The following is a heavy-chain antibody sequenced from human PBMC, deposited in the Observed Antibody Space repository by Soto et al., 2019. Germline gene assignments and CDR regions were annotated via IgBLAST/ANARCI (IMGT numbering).Heavy chain of an antibody. Sequence: QVQLVESGGGVVQPGRSLRLSCAVSGFTFSSYGMHWVRQAPGKGLEWVAVIWYGGSNKYYADSVKGRFTISRDDSKNLLYLQLNSLRAEDTAVYYCASETGGLLYGMDVWGQGTTVTVSS. V-gene: IGHV3-33*01. D-gene: IGHD7-27*01. CDR1: GFTFSSYG. J-gene: IGHJ6*02. CDR2: IWYGGSNK. CDR3: ASETGGLLYGMDV.